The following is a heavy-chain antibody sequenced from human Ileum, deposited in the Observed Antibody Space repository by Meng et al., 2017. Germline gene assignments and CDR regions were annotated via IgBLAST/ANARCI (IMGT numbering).Heavy chain of an antibody. D-gene: IGHD5-12*01. J-gene: IGHJ4*02. V-gene: IGHV3-7*01. CDR2: INQDGDEK. CDR1: GFSFGYYW. Sequence: GESLKISCAVSGFSFGYYWMSWVRQTPGKGLEWVANINQDGDEKYYLDSVKGRFTISRDNAKNSVFLQLNSLSAEDTAVSYCARVGWRDYDRDYWGQGTLVTVSS. CDR3: ARVGWRDYDRDY.